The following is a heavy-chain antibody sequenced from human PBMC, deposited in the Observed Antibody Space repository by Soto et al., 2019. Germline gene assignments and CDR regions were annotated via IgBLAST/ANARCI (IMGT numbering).Heavy chain of an antibody. CDR3: AREGVVVAATPFRYYGMDV. V-gene: IGHV1-69*12. D-gene: IGHD2-15*01. CDR2: IIPVFGTA. CDR1: GGTFSSYA. Sequence: QVQLVQSGAEVKKPGSSVKVSCKASGGTFSSYAISWVRQAPGQGLEWMGGIIPVFGTANYAQKFQGRVTIAADESTSTAYMVLSSLRSEDTAVYYCAREGVVVAATPFRYYGMDVWGQGTTVTVSS. J-gene: IGHJ6*02.